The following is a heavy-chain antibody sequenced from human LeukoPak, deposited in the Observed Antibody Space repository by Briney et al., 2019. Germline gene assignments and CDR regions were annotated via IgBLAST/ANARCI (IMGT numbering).Heavy chain of an antibody. D-gene: IGHD3-22*01. V-gene: IGHV4-39*01. CDR1: GGSVSSSSYD. CDR3: ARPVHSTPMIVVVVTPPYLPDFDV. CDR2: IYYSGST. Sequence: SETLSLTCTVSGGSVSSSSYDCGWIRQPPGKGLEWIGSIYYSGSTYYNPSLKSRVTISVDTSKNQFSLKLRTLTAADTALSYCARPVHSTPMIVVVVTPPYLPDFDVWGRGTLVTVSS. J-gene: IGHJ2*01.